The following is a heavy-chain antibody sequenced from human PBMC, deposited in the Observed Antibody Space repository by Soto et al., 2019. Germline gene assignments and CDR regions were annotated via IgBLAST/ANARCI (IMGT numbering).Heavy chain of an antibody. CDR1: GGSISSSNW. J-gene: IGHJ5*02. CDR3: ARRAIDYVWGSPTSS. CDR2: IYHSGST. D-gene: IGHD3-16*01. V-gene: IGHV4-4*02. Sequence: SETLSLTCAVSGGSISSSNWWSWVRQPPGKGLEWIGEIYHSGSTNYNPSLKSRVTISVDKSKNQFSLKLSSVTAADTAVYYCARRAIDYVWGSPTSSWGQGTLVTVSS.